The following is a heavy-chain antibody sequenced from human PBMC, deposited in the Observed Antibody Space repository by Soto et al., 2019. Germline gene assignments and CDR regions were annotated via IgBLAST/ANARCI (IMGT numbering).Heavy chain of an antibody. J-gene: IGHJ6*02. CDR1: GYTLTELS. V-gene: IGHV1-24*01. CDR3: ARSPVAANRDPFYYYGMDV. Sequence: GASVKVSCKVSGYTLTELSMHWVRQAPGKGLEWMGGFDPEDGETIYAQKFQGRVTMTEDTSTDTAYMELSSLRSEDTAVYYCARSPVAANRDPFYYYGMDVWGQGTTVTVSS. D-gene: IGHD6-19*01. CDR2: FDPEDGET.